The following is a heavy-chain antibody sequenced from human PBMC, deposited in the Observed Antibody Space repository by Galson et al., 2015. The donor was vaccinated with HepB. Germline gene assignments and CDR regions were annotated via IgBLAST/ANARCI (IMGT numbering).Heavy chain of an antibody. Sequence: SLRLSCAASGFTFSNAWMNWVRQAPGKGLEWVGRIKSKTDGGTTDYAAPVKGRFTISRDDSKNTLYLQMNSLKTEDTAVYYCTTGDSSSWYFFDYWGQGTLVTVSS. J-gene: IGHJ4*02. CDR2: IKSKTDGGTT. CDR3: TTGDSSSWYFFDY. V-gene: IGHV3-15*07. D-gene: IGHD6-13*01. CDR1: GFTFSNAW.